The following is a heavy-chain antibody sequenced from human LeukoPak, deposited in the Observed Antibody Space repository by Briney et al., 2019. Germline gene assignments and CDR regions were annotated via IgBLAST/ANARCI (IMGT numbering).Heavy chain of an antibody. D-gene: IGHD3-10*01. CDR2: IWYDGSNK. Sequence: GGSLRLSCAASGFTFSSYGMHWVRQAPGKGLEWVAVIWYDGSNKYYADSVKGRFTISRDNSKNTLYLQMNSLRAEDTAVYYCAGDPLYYGSGSGIGWFDPWGQGTLVTVS. J-gene: IGHJ5*02. V-gene: IGHV3-33*01. CDR3: AGDPLYYGSGSGIGWFDP. CDR1: GFTFSSYG.